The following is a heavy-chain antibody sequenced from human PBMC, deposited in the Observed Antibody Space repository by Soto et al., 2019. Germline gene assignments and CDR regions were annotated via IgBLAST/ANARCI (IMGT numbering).Heavy chain of an antibody. CDR2: IFYSGTT. V-gene: IGHV4-31*03. CDR1: GGSISSGGYF. D-gene: IGHD1-1*01. Sequence: SETLSLTCTVSGGSISSGGYFWSWIRQPPGKGLEWIGNIFYSGTTYYNPSLKSRVTISVDTSKNQFSLKLSSVTAADTAVYFCARGVLFWGQGTLVTVSS. CDR3: ARGVLF. J-gene: IGHJ4*02.